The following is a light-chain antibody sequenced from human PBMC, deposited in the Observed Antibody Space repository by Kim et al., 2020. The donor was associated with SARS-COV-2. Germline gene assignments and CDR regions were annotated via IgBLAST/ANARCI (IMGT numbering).Light chain of an antibody. V-gene: IGLV10-54*01. J-gene: IGLJ3*02. CDR1: SNDVGNGG. CDR2: SNN. CDR3: SAWDSSLSAWV. Sequence: QSATLPCTGTSNDVGNGGATWLQQPQGHPPNLLSSSNNNRPSGISERFSASRSGDTASLPITGLQPEDEADYYCSAWDSSLSAWVFGGGTQLTVL.